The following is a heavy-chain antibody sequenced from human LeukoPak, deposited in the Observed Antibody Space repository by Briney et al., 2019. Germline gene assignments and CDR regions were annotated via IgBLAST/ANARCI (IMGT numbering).Heavy chain of an antibody. CDR3: ARADSSWKTDY. CDR1: GFTFGDYY. J-gene: IGHJ4*02. V-gene: IGHV3-11*01. CDR2: ISSGHSTI. Sequence: GGSLRLSCAASGFTFGDYYMSWIRQAPGKGLEWVSYISSGHSTIYYADSVKGRFTISRDNAKNSLYLQMNSLRAEDTAVYYCARADSSWKTDYWGQGTLVTVSS. D-gene: IGHD6-13*01.